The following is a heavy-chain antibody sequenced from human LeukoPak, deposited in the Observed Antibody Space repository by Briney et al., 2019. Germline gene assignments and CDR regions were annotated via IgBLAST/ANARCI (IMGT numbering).Heavy chain of an antibody. J-gene: IGHJ4*02. CDR1: GFTFSNKS. Sequence: PGGSLRLSCAASGFTFSNKSMNWVRQAPGKGLEWVSYISPSSSAIYYADSVKGRFTISRDNGKNSLSLQMNSLRAEDTAAYYCASSSSLGNWGQGTLVTVSS. D-gene: IGHD6-6*01. V-gene: IGHV3-48*01. CDR2: ISPSSSAI. CDR3: ASSSSLGN.